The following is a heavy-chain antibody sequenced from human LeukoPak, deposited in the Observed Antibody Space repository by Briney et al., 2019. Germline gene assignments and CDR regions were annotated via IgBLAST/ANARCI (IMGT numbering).Heavy chain of an antibody. D-gene: IGHD6-19*01. J-gene: IGHJ4*02. V-gene: IGHV3-7*01. Sequence: MNWVRQAPGKGLEWVANIKQDGSEKYYVDSVKGRFTISRDNAKNSLYLQMNSLRAEDTAVYYCARDLPAFSSGWYYFDYWGQGTLVTVSS. CDR2: IKQDGSEK. CDR3: ARDLPAFSSGWYYFDY.